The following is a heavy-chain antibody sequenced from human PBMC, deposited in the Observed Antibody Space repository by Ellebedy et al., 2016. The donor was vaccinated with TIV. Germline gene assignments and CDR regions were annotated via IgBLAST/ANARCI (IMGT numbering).Heavy chain of an antibody. J-gene: IGHJ4*02. CDR3: ARENYDVFDGATDS. CDR1: GGSVSSTNYY. Sequence: PSETLSLTCTVSGGSVSSTNYYWSWIRQSPGKKLEWIGHIYYSGNSDVNPSLKSRVTISVAASQNQFSLKLDSVTAADTAGYYCARENYDVFDGATDSWGQGTPVTVSS. V-gene: IGHV4-61*01. D-gene: IGHD3-9*01. CDR2: IYYSGNS.